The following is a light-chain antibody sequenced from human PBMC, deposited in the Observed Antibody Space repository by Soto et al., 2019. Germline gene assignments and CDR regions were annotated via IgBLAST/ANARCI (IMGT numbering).Light chain of an antibody. V-gene: IGKV2-28*01. Sequence: EIVMTQSPLSLTVTPGEPASISCKSSQSLQHNNGNTLLDWYMQKPGQSPQLLIYLGSRRAPGAPDRVSGSGSGTDFTLRISTVEADDAAIYYCMQAPQTPRTFGQGTKLEI. CDR3: MQAPQTPRT. CDR2: LGS. CDR1: QSLQHNNGNTL. J-gene: IGKJ1*01.